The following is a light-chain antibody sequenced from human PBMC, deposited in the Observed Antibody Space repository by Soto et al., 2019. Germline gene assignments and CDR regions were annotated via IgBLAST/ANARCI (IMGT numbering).Light chain of an antibody. CDR1: SSDVGGYNY. Sequence: ALTQPPSASGSPGQSVTISCTGTSSDVGGYNYVSWYQQHPGKAPKLMIYEVSKRPSGVPDRFSGSKSGNTASLTVSGLQAEDEADYYCSSYAGSNNLGVFGGGTQLTVL. V-gene: IGLV2-8*01. J-gene: IGLJ2*01. CDR2: EVS. CDR3: SSYAGSNNLGV.